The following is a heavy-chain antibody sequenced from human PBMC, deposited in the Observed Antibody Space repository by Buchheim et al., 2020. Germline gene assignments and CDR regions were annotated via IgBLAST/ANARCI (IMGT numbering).Heavy chain of an antibody. Sequence: QVQLVESGGGVVQPGRSLRLSCAASGFTFSSYGMHWVRQAPGKGLEWVAVIWYDGSNNYYADSVKGRFTISRDNFKTSPYAPMNSLRAEDTAVYYCARDYDYGDYAGYWGQGTL. V-gene: IGHV3-33*01. J-gene: IGHJ4*02. D-gene: IGHD4-17*01. CDR3: ARDYDYGDYAGY. CDR2: IWYDGSNN. CDR1: GFTFSSYG.